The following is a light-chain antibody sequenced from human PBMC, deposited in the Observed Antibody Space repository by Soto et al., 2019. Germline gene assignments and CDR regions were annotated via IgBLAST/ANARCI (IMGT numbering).Light chain of an antibody. V-gene: IGLV3-1*01. Sequence: SYELTQPPSVSVSPGQTASISCSGDRLGDKFAAWYQQKPGQSPVLVIYQDSKRPSGIPDRFSGSNSGNTATLTISGTQPMDEADYYCQAWVSSTYVFGTGTKLTVL. CDR3: QAWVSSTYV. CDR1: RLGDKF. J-gene: IGLJ1*01. CDR2: QDS.